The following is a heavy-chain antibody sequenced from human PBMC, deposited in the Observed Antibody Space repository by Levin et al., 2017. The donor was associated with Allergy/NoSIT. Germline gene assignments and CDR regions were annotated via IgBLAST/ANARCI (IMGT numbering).Heavy chain of an antibody. CDR2: ILYDGSNK. D-gene: IGHD3-10*01. CDR1: GFTFSSYA. Sequence: GESLKISCAASGFTFSSYAMHWVRQAPGKGLEWVAVILYDGSNKYYADSVKGRFTISRDNSKNTLYLQMNSLRAEDTAVYYCARDRHYYYGSGNINGGAFDIWGQGTMVTVSS. CDR3: ARDRHYYYGSGNINGGAFDI. J-gene: IGHJ3*02. V-gene: IGHV3-30-3*01.